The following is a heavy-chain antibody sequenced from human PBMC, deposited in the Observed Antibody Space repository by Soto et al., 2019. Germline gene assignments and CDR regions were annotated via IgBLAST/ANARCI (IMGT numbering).Heavy chain of an antibody. CDR2: ISGSGGST. D-gene: IGHD2-15*01. V-gene: IGHV3-23*01. J-gene: IGHJ1*01. CDR3: ANNEYCSGGSCFEYFQH. Sequence: EVQLLESGGGLVQPGGCLRLSCAASGFTFSSYAMSWVRQAPGKGLEWVSAISGSGGSTYYADSVKGRFTISRDNSKNTLYLQMNSLRAEDTAVYYCANNEYCSGGSCFEYFQHWGQCTLVTVSS. CDR1: GFTFSSYA.